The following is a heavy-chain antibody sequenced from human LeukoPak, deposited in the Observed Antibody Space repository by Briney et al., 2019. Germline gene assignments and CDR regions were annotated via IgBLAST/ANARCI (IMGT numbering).Heavy chain of an antibody. Sequence: GGSLRLSCTASGFTFSSSAMTWVRQAPGKGLKWVSAISDSGGDSIYTDSVKDRFTISRDNSKNTLYLQMNSLRAEDTALYYCAKGGSYAPLDYWGQGTLVTVSS. D-gene: IGHD1-26*01. V-gene: IGHV3-23*01. J-gene: IGHJ4*02. CDR3: AKGGSYAPLDY. CDR2: ISDSGGDS. CDR1: GFTFSSSA.